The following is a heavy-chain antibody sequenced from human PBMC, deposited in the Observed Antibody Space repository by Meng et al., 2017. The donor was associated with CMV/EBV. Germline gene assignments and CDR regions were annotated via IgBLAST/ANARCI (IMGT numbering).Heavy chain of an antibody. Sequence: SETLSLTCTVSGGSISSYYWSWIRQPPGKGLEWIGYIYYSGSTNYNPSLKSRVTISVDTSKNQFSLKLSSVTAADTAVYYYARDRGVLRFLEWTHPRVDRGPVWFDPWGQGTLVTVSS. CDR1: GGSISSYY. J-gene: IGHJ5*02. CDR2: IYYSGST. D-gene: IGHD3-3*01. V-gene: IGHV4-59*01. CDR3: ARDRGVLRFLEWTHPRVDRGPVWFDP.